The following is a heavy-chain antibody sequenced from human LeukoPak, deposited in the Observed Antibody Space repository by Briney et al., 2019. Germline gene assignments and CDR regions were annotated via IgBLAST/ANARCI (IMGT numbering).Heavy chain of an antibody. CDR2: IYYSGST. V-gene: IGHV4-59*08. J-gene: IGHJ6*02. Sequence: SETLSLTCTVSAGSTSNYYWSWIRQPPGKGLEWIGYIYYSGSTNYNPSLKSRVTISVDTSKNHFSLKLSTVTAADTAVYYCARRSFSYYTMDVWGQGTTVTVSS. CDR1: AGSTSNYY. CDR3: ARRSFSYYTMDV.